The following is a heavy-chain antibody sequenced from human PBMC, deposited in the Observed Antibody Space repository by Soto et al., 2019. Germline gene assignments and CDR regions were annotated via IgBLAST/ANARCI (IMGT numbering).Heavy chain of an antibody. CDR3: WSDRGSAQATAPYS. CDR1: GFAFSSYG. CDR2: ISYDGSLQ. V-gene: IGHV3-30*13. D-gene: IGHD1-26*01. J-gene: IGHJ5*01. Sequence: QAQLVESGGGVVQPGRSLRLSCAASGFAFSSYGMHWVRQAPGTGLEWVAVISYDGSLQHYADSVKGRFTISRDNSKNRGLLQIGSREAKDTAVYYWWSDRGSAQATAPYSGGQGTLVGVSP.